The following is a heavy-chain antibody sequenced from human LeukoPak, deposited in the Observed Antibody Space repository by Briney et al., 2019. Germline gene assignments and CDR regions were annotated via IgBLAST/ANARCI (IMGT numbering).Heavy chain of an antibody. CDR2: IRSNSDGGTI. CDR1: GFTFSSYW. D-gene: IGHD3-22*01. CDR3: ATDFYDST. J-gene: IGHJ5*02. Sequence: GGSLRLSCAASGFTFSSYWMNWVRQAPGKGLEWVGRIRSNSDGGTIDYAAPVKGRFTLSRDDSKTTLYLQMNSLQTEDTAVYYCATDFYDSTWGQGTLVTVSS. V-gene: IGHV3-15*07.